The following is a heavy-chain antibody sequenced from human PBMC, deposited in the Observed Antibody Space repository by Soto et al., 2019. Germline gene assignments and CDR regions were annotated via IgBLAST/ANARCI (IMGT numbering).Heavy chain of an antibody. V-gene: IGHV4-59*01. Sequence: SETLSLTCTVSGGSISSYYWSWIRQPPGKGLEWIGYIYYSGSTNYNPSLKSRVTISVDTSKNQFSLKLSSVTAADTAVYYCAREGAARGYYYYGMDVWGQGTTVTV. CDR3: AREGAARGYYYYGMDV. CDR2: IYYSGST. CDR1: GGSISSYY. J-gene: IGHJ6*02. D-gene: IGHD3-16*01.